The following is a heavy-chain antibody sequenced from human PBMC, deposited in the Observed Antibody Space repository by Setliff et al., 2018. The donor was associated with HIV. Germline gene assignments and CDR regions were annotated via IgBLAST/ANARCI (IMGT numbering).Heavy chain of an antibody. CDR1: GFIFSSVD. CDR3: ARNTDVDSVYRPFHI. D-gene: IGHD1-26*01. V-gene: IGHV3-23*01. Sequence: GGSLRLSCKGSGFIFSSVDMHWVRQAPGKGLEWVSTIIGSGGSTFYADSVKGRFTISRDNSKNTVYLQLNSLRAEDTAVYYCARNTDVDSVYRPFHIWGQGTMVTVSS. J-gene: IGHJ3*02. CDR2: IIGSGGST.